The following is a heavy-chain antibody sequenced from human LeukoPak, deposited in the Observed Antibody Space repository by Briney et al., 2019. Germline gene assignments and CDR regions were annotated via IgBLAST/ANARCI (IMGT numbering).Heavy chain of an antibody. CDR3: AKGYDNSGYYYSDY. CDR1: GYTFTGYY. V-gene: IGHV1-2*02. J-gene: IGHJ4*02. D-gene: IGHD3-22*01. Sequence: VASVKVSCKASGYTFTGYYMHWVRQAPGQGLEWMGWINPKNGDTNYAQKFEGRVSMTRDTSISTAYMELSRLRSDDTAVYYCAKGYDNSGYYYSDYWGQGTLVTVSS. CDR2: INPKNGDT.